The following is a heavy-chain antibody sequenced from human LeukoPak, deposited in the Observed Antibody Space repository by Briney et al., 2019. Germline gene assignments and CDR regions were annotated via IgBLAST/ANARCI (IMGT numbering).Heavy chain of an antibody. CDR3: ARDGIRLAVVQMYYFDC. CDR2: IYYSGST. V-gene: IGHV4-59*01. Sequence: SETLSLTCTVSGGSISSYYWSWIRQPPGKGLEWIGYIYYSGSTNYNPSLKSRVTISVDTSKNQFSLKLSSVTAADTAVYYCARDGIRLAVVQMYYFDCWGQGTLVTVSS. D-gene: IGHD6-19*01. J-gene: IGHJ4*02. CDR1: GGSISSYY.